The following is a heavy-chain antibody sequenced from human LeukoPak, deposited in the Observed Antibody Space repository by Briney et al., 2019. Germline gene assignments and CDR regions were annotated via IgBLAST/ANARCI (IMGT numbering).Heavy chain of an antibody. J-gene: IGHJ3*02. CDR1: GGSISGYY. CDR3: ARGPIHDAFDI. V-gene: IGHV4-59*08. Sequence: SETLSLTCTVSGGSISGYYWSWIRQPPGKGLEWIGYIYYSGGTNYNPSLKSRVTISVDTSKNQFSLRLSSVTAADTAVYYCARGPIHDAFDIWGQGTMVTVSS. D-gene: IGHD2-2*02. CDR2: IYYSGGT.